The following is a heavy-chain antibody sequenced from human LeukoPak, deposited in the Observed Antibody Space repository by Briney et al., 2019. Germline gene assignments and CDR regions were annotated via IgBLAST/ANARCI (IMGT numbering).Heavy chain of an antibody. D-gene: IGHD6-19*01. V-gene: IGHV3-7*01. Sequence: PGGSLRLSCAASGFTFSSYWMSWVRQAPGEGLEWVANINQDGSEKYYMDSVKGRFTISRDNAKNSLYLQMNSLRAEDTAVYYCARWGYSNGSYWYDNWGQGALVSVSS. CDR2: INQDGSEK. CDR3: ARWGYSNGSYWYDN. J-gene: IGHJ4*02. CDR1: GFTFSSYW.